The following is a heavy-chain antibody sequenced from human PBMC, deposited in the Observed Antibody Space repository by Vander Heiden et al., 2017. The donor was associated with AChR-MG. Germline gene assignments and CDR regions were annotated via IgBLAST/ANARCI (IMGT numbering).Heavy chain of an antibody. D-gene: IGHD3-10*01. CDR2: INPNSGGT. V-gene: IGHV1-2*02. Sequence: QVQLVQSGAEVKKPGASVKVSCRASGYTFTGYYMHWVRQAPGQGLEWMGWINPNSGGTNYAQKFQGRVTMTRDTSISTAYMELSRLRSDDTAVYYCARDWGPVWFGEPGAHFDYWGQGTLVTVSS. J-gene: IGHJ4*02. CDR1: GYTFTGYY. CDR3: ARDWGPVWFGEPGAHFDY.